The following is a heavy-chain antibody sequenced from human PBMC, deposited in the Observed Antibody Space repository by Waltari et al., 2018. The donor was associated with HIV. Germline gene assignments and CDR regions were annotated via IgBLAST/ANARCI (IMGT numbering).Heavy chain of an antibody. D-gene: IGHD5-12*01. Sequence: QVQLQESGTGLVKPSQTLSLTCTVSGASITSGNFYWTWIRQHPEKGLEWIGHIYYSGSTHSNPSLKTRIDNSRDTSRNHFSLNLTSLTAADTAVYYCARGFVGRYSGHDYVWDDWGQGILVTVSS. CDR3: ARGFVGRYSGHDYVWDD. V-gene: IGHV4-30-4*01. J-gene: IGHJ4*02. CDR2: IYYSGST. CDR1: GASITSGNFY.